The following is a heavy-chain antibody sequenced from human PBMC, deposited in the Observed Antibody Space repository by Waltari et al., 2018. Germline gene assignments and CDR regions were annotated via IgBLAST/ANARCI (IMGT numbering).Heavy chain of an antibody. D-gene: IGHD3-3*01. V-gene: IGHV4-34*01. J-gene: IGHJ5*02. CDR2: INHSGST. CDR3: ARRTITIFGVRGPRGLWFDP. CDR1: GGSFSGYY. Sequence: QVQLQQWGAGLLKPSETLSLTCAVYGGSFSGYYWSWIRQPPGKGTEWIGEINHSGSTNYNPSLKSRVTISVDTSKNQFSLKLSSVTAADTAVYYCARRTITIFGVRGPRGLWFDPWGQGTLVTVSS.